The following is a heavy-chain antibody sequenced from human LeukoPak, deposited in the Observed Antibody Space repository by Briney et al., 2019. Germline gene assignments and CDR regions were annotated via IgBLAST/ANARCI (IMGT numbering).Heavy chain of an antibody. Sequence: GGSLRLSCAVSRFAFSTYAMTWVRQAPGQGLEYVSTISSNGADTYYADSVKGRFTISRDNSKNTLYLQMTSLRIEDTAVYYCANYRKPQGLDYWGQGTLVTVSS. CDR3: ANYRKPQGLDY. V-gene: IGHV3-23*01. CDR1: RFAFSTYA. D-gene: IGHD1-14*01. J-gene: IGHJ4*02. CDR2: ISSNGADT.